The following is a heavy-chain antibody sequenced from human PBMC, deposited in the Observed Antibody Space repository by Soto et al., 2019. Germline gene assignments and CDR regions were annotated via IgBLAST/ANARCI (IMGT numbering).Heavy chain of an antibody. CDR1: GGSISSYY. D-gene: IGHD2-2*01. V-gene: IGHV4-59*08. CDR2: IYYSGST. J-gene: IGHJ3*02. Sequence: TLSLTCTVSGGSISSYYWSWIRQPPGKGLEWIGYIYYSGSTNYNPSLKSRVTISVDTSKNQFSLKLSSVTAADTAVYYCARGRFLGYCSSTSCYRDAFDIWGQGTMVTVSS. CDR3: ARGRFLGYCSSTSCYRDAFDI.